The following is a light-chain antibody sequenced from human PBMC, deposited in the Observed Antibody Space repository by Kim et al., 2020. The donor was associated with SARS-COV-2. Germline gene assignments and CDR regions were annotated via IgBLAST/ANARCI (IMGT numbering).Light chain of an antibody. CDR2: QDS. CDR1: KLGDKY. J-gene: IGLJ2*01. CDR3: QAWGRCPAV. Sequence: SYELTQPPSVSVSPGQTASITCSGDKLGDKYACWYQQKPGQSPVLVIYQDSKRPSGIPERFSGSNSGNTATLTISGTQAMDGADYYCQAWGRCPAVFGGG. V-gene: IGLV3-1*01.